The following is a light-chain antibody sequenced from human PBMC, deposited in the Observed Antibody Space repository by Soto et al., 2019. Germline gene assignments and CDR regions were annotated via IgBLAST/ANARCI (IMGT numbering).Light chain of an antibody. CDR1: QSVGSS. J-gene: IGKJ2*01. CDR3: QQRSNWPGA. CDR2: AAS. V-gene: IGKV3-11*01. Sequence: ETLLTQSPATLSLSPGEGATLSCRASQSVGSSLAWYQQKPGQAPRLLIYAASIRATGIPARFSGSGSGTDFTITISSLEPEDFAIYYCQQRSNWPGAFGQGTKLEIK.